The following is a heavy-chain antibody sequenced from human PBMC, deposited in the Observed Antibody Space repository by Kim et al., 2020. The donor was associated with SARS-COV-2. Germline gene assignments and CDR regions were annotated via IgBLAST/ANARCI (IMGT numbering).Heavy chain of an antibody. CDR1: GFTFSSYW. Sequence: GGSLRLSCAASGFTFSSYWMSWVRQAPGKGLEWVANIKQDGSEKYYVDSVKGRFTISRDNAKNSLYLQMNSLRAEDTAVYYCAREISGLGRYYDILTGYYGGLGYFDLWGRGTLVTVSS. CDR2: IKQDGSEK. D-gene: IGHD3-9*01. CDR3: AREISGLGRYYDILTGYYGGLGYFDL. J-gene: IGHJ2*01. V-gene: IGHV3-7*01.